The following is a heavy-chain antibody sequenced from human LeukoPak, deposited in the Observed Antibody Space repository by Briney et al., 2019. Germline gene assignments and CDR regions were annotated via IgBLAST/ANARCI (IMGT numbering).Heavy chain of an antibody. Sequence: ASVKVSCKASGYTFTGYYMHWVRQAPGQRLQWMGWINPDSGDTDPAQKFQGRLTMTRDTSITTAYMELSRLTPDDTAMYYCARGSGSSGYLSIDYWGQGTLVTVSS. V-gene: IGHV1-2*02. J-gene: IGHJ4*02. CDR3: ARGSGSSGYLSIDY. D-gene: IGHD5-12*01. CDR1: GYTFTGYY. CDR2: INPDSGDT.